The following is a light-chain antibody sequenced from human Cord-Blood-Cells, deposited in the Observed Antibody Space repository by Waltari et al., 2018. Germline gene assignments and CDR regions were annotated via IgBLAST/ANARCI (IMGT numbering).Light chain of an antibody. CDR3: QQSYSTPFT. Sequence: DIQMTQSSSALSASVGDRVTITCRASQSISSYLNWYHQKPGKAPKLLIYAASSLQSGVPSRFSGSGSGTDFTLTISSLQPEDFATYYCQQSYSTPFTFGPGTKVDIK. J-gene: IGKJ3*01. CDR2: AAS. V-gene: IGKV1-39*01. CDR1: QSISSY.